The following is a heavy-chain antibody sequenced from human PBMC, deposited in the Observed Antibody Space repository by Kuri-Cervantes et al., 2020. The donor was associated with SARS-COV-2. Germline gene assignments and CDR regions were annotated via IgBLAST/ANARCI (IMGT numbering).Heavy chain of an antibody. Sequence: SETLSLTCTVSGGSTSSSSYYWGWIRQPPGKGLEWIGSIYYSGSTYYNPYLKSRVTISVDTSKNQFSLKLSSVTAADTAVYYCARHLITIFGVVIGLNWFDPWGQGALVTVSS. D-gene: IGHD3-3*01. CDR2: IYYSGST. CDR3: ARHLITIFGVVIGLNWFDP. J-gene: IGHJ5*02. CDR1: GGSTSSSSYY. V-gene: IGHV4-39*01.